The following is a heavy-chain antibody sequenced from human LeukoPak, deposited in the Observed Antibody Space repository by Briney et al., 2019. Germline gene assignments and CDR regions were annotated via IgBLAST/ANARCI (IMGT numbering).Heavy chain of an antibody. CDR3: ARGGSSWLY. Sequence: GGSLRPSCAASGLTFSAYWMSWVRQAPGKGLEWVANIKQDGSEKYYVDSVKGRFTISRDNPKNSLYLQMNSLRAEDTAVYYCARGGSSWLYWGQGTLVTVSS. V-gene: IGHV3-7*01. J-gene: IGHJ4*02. CDR2: IKQDGSEK. CDR1: GLTFSAYW. D-gene: IGHD6-13*01.